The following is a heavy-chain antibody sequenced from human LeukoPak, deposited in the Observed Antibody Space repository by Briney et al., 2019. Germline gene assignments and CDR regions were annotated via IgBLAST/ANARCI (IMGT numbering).Heavy chain of an antibody. CDR1: GFSLSSSS. Sequence: PGRSLRLSCAASGFSLSSSSMSWVRQAPGQGLEWVSVITGGGGSTYYADSVKGRFTISRDNSKNMLYLQMDSLRAEDTAVYYCAKLTTNWGQGTLVTVSS. J-gene: IGHJ4*02. CDR2: ITGGGGST. V-gene: IGHV3-23*01. CDR3: AKLTTN. D-gene: IGHD1-26*01.